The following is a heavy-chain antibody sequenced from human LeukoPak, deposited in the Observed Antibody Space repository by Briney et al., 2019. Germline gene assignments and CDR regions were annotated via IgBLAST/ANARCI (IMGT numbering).Heavy chain of an antibody. J-gene: IGHJ3*02. CDR2: IYYSGST. V-gene: IGHV4-59*01. CDR1: GGSISSYY. D-gene: IGHD2-15*01. CDR3: ARDCSGGSCDAFDI. Sequence: PSETLSLTCTVSGGSISSYYWSWIRQPPGKGLEWIGYIYYSGSTNYNPSLKSRVTISVDTSKNQFSLKLSSVTPADTAVYYCARDCSGGSCDAFDIWGQGTMVTVSS.